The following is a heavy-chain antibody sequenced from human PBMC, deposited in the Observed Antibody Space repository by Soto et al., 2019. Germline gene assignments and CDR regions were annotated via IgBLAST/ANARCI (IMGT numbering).Heavy chain of an antibody. CDR1: GGSISSGDYY. J-gene: IGHJ6*02. CDR2: IYYSGST. Sequence: KPSETLSLTCTVSGGSISSGDYYWSWIRQPPGKGLEWIGYIYYSGSTYYNPSLKSRVTISVDTSKNQFSLKLSSVTAADTAVYYCARDYSEQYYYDSSGSSYGMDVWGQGTTVTVSS. D-gene: IGHD3-22*01. V-gene: IGHV4-30-4*01. CDR3: ARDYSEQYYYDSSGSSYGMDV.